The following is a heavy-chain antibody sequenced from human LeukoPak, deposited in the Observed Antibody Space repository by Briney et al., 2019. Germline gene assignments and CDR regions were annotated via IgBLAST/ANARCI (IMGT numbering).Heavy chain of an antibody. D-gene: IGHD2-2*01. V-gene: IGHV3-53*01. CDR3: ASFVDCSSTSCLGDAFDI. J-gene: IGHJ3*02. Sequence: GRSLRLSCAASGFTFSSYSMNWVRQAPGKGLEWVSVIYSGGSTYYADSVKGRFTISRDNSKNTLYLQMNSLRAEDTAVYYCASFVDCSSTSCLGDAFDIWGQGTMVTVSS. CDR1: GFTFSSYS. CDR2: IYSGGST.